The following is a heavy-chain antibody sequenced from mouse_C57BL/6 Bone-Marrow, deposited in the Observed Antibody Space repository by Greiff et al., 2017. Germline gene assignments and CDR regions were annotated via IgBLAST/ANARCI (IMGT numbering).Heavy chain of an antibody. D-gene: IGHD1-1*01. J-gene: IGHJ4*01. Sequence: EVQLQESVAELVRPGASVKLSCTASGFNIKDTYMHWVKQRPEQGLEWIGRIDPANGNTKYAPKFQGKATITADTSSNTAYLQLSSLTSEDTAIYYCARLYYGRNYAMDYWGQGTSVTVSS. CDR2: IDPANGNT. V-gene: IGHV14-3*01. CDR1: GFNIKDTY. CDR3: ARLYYGRNYAMDY.